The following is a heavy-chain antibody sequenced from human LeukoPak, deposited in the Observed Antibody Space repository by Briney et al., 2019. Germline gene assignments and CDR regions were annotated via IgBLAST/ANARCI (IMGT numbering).Heavy chain of an antibody. CDR3: ARDWGSAYGGLDYYYGMDV. D-gene: IGHD3-16*01. CDR2: IYYSGST. Sequence: SETLSLTCTVSGGSISSYYWSWIRQPPGKGLEWIGYIYYSGSTNYDPSLKSRVTISVDTSKNQFSLKLSSVTAAETAVYYCARDWGSAYGGLDYYYGMDVWGQGTTVTVSS. V-gene: IGHV4-59*12. CDR1: GGSISSYY. J-gene: IGHJ6*02.